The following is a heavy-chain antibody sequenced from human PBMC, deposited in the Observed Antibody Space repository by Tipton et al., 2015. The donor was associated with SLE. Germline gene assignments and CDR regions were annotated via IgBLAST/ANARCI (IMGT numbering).Heavy chain of an antibody. J-gene: IGHJ4*02. V-gene: IGHV4-39*07. CDR2: IYYDGST. CDR3: ARGVSSGWYVPGY. Sequence: TLSLTCTVSGGSISSTGYYWGWIRQPPGKGLEWIGNIYYDGSTYFNPSLKSRVTISVDTSKNQFSLSLSSVTAADTAVYYCARGVSSGWYVPGYWGQGTLVTVSS. D-gene: IGHD6-19*01. CDR1: GGSISSTGYY.